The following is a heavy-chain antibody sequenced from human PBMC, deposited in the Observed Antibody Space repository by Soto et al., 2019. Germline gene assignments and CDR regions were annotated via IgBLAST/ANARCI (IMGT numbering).Heavy chain of an antibody. CDR3: TRDPLTAGAAYDAFDN. D-gene: IGHD6-19*01. J-gene: IGHJ3*02. CDR1: GFTFSSYG. Sequence: QVQLVESGGGVVQRGGSLRLSCAASGFTFSSYGMHWVRQAPGKGLEWVAVIWYDGSNKYYADSVKGRYTISRDDSKNTVYLQMNSLGAEDTAVYYCTRDPLTAGAAYDAFDNWCQGTSVTVSS. V-gene: IGHV3-33*01. CDR2: IWYDGSNK.